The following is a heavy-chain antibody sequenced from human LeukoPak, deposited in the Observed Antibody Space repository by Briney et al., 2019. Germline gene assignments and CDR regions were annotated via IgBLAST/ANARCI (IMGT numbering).Heavy chain of an antibody. V-gene: IGHV4-61*01. CDR3: ASSSGGRYRDDALDI. CDR2: ISYTGTT. Sequence: PPETLSLTCTVSGGSVSSGSYYWSWIRQPPGKRLEWIGYISYTGTTNYNPSLRSRVTISVDMSKNQIFLKLNSVTAADTAVYHCASSSGGRYRDDALDIWGQGTMVTVSS. J-gene: IGHJ3*02. CDR1: GGSVSSGSYY. D-gene: IGHD3-10*01.